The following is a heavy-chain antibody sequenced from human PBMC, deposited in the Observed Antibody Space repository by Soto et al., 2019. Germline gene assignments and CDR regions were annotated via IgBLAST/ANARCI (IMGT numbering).Heavy chain of an antibody. Sequence: QLQLQESGPGLVKPSETLSLTCTVSGGSISSSSYYWGWIRQPPGKGLEWIGSIYYSGSTYYNPSLKSRVTISVDTSKNQFSLKLSSVTAADTAVYYCARHPVPAATNYFDYWGQGTLVTVSS. D-gene: IGHD2-2*01. CDR3: ARHPVPAATNYFDY. V-gene: IGHV4-39*01. J-gene: IGHJ4*02. CDR2: IYYSGST. CDR1: GGSISSSSYY.